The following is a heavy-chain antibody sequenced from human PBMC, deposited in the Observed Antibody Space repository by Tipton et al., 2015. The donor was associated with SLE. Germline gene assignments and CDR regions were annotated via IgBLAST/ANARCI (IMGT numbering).Heavy chain of an antibody. CDR3: ARSRPPVVPGAFDI. CDR2: IYYSGST. CDR1: GGSISSYY. Sequence: TLSLTCTVSGGSISSYYWSWIRQPPGKGLEWIGYIYYSGSTNYNPSLKSRVTISVDTSKNQFSLKLSPVTAADTAVYYCARSRPPVVPGAFDIWGQGTMVTVSS. V-gene: IGHV4-59*01. D-gene: IGHD2-2*01. J-gene: IGHJ3*02.